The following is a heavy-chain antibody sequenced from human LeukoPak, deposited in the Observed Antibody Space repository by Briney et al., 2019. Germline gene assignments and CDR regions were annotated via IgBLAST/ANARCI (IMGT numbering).Heavy chain of an antibody. Sequence: PGGSLRLSCAASGFTFSSYAMSWVRQAPGKGLEWVSAISGSGGSTYYADSVKGRFTISRDNSKNTLYLQMNSLRAEDTAVYYCAKDGCTNGVCYTGLVYWGQGTLVTVSS. CDR3: AKDGCTNGVCYTGLVY. CDR1: GFTFSSYA. D-gene: IGHD2-8*01. V-gene: IGHV3-23*01. CDR2: ISGSGGST. J-gene: IGHJ4*02.